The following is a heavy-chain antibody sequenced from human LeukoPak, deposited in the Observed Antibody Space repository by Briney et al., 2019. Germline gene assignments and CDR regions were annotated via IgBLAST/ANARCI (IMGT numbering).Heavy chain of an antibody. CDR2: IYYSGST. V-gene: IGHV4-30-4*07. CDR3: ASPAVAGSGYYYYYMGV. Sequence: PSETLSLTCAVSGGSISSGGYSWSWIRQPPGKGLEWNGYIYYSGSTYYNPSLKSRVAISVDTSKNQLSLQLSSVTAADTAVYYCASPAVAGSGYYYYYMGVWGKGTTVTVSS. CDR1: GGSISSGGYS. D-gene: IGHD6-19*01. J-gene: IGHJ6*03.